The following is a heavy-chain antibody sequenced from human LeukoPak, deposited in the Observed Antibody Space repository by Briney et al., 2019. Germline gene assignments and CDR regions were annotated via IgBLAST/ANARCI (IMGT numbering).Heavy chain of an antibody. V-gene: IGHV3-30-3*01. CDR1: GFTLSSYA. CDR2: ISNDGNDK. D-gene: IGHD3-22*01. Sequence: GRSLRLSCAASGFTLSSYAMHWVRQAAGKGLEWVAVISNDGNDKYHADSVKGRFTISRDNSKNTLYLQMNSLRAEDTAVYYCARGNGAYYYDSSGYYNYDAFDIWGQGTMVTVSS. CDR3: ARGNGAYYYDSSGYYNYDAFDI. J-gene: IGHJ3*02.